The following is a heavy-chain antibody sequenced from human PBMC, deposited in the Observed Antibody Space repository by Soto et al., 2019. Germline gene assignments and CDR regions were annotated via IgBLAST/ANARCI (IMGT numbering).Heavy chain of an antibody. J-gene: IGHJ4*02. CDR2: IYYSGST. CDR3: ARFQGSGDEYIDY. V-gene: IGHV4-59*08. D-gene: IGHD6-25*01. Sequence: PSETLSLTCTVSGGYISSYYWSWIRQPPGKGLEWIGYIYYSGSTNYNPSLKSRVTISVDTSKNQFSLKLSSVTAADTAVYYCARFQGSGDEYIDYWGQGTLVTVSS. CDR1: GGYISSYY.